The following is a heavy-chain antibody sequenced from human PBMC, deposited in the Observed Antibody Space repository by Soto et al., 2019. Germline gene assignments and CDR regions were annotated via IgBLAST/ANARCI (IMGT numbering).Heavy chain of an antibody. CDR2: ISYDGSNK. V-gene: IGHV3-30-3*01. J-gene: IGHJ4*02. CDR3: ARDIAIQSFDY. D-gene: IGHD3-16*02. CDR1: GFTFSSYA. Sequence: PVGSLRLSCAASGFTFSSYAMHWVRQAPGKGLEWVAVISYDGSNKYYADSVKGRFTISRDNSKNTLYLQMNSLRAEDTAVYYCARDIAIQSFDYWGQGTLVTVSS.